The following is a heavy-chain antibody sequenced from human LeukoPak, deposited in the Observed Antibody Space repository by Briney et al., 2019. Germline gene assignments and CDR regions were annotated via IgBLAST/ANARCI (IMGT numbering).Heavy chain of an antibody. CDR2: INQSGST. V-gene: IGHV4-34*01. Sequence: SETLSLTSAVYGGSFCGFYWSWIPQRPGQGREWSGEINQSGSTNYNPSLRSRVTISVDTAKNHFSLKLSAVTAADTGVYYCARGSGWLYPWGQGTLVTVSS. J-gene: IGHJ5*02. D-gene: IGHD3-22*01. CDR1: GGSFCGFY. CDR3: ARGSGWLYP.